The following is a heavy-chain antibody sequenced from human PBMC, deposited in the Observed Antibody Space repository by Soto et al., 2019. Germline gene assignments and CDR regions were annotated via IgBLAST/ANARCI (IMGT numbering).Heavy chain of an antibody. CDR1: GFTFSSYE. CDR2: ISSSGSTI. D-gene: IGHD2-2*01. CDR3: ARGAPGYCSSTSCPGYYYYGMDV. V-gene: IGHV3-48*03. J-gene: IGHJ6*02. Sequence: VQLVESGGGLVQPGGSLRLSCAASGFTFSSYEMNWVRQAPGKGLEWVSYISSSGSTIYYADSVKGRFTISRDNAKNSLYLQMNSLRAEDTAVYYCARGAPGYCSSTSCPGYYYYGMDVWGQGTTVTVSS.